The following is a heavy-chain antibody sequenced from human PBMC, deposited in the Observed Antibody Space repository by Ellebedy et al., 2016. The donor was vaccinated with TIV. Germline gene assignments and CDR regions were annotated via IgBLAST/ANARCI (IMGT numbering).Heavy chain of an antibody. V-gene: IGHV3-13*01. CDR1: GFSLTGSD. J-gene: IGHJ2*01. CDR3: ARGGPGGDNWFFGL. CDR2: SAAAGDT. D-gene: IGHD3-10*01. Sequence: PGGSLRLSCAASGFSLTGSDLHWVRRRRGKGLEWVAASAAAGDTYYPDSVRGRFTISRESAKNSFYLQMNSLTAGDTAVYYCARGGPGGDNWFFGLWGRGTQVTVSS.